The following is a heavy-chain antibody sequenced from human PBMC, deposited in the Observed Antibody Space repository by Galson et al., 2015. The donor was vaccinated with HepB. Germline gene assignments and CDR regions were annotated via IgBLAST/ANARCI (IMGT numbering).Heavy chain of an antibody. CDR2: INWNSDKI. CDR1: GFTFDDYA. Sequence: SLRLSCAASGFTFDDYAMYWVRQPPGKGLEWVSGINWNSDKIAYANSVKGRFIISRDNTKNSLYLQMNSLRAGDSALYYCAKDIRHGGSGWYGGPDYWGQGTLVTVSS. V-gene: IGHV3-9*01. D-gene: IGHD6-19*01. J-gene: IGHJ4*02. CDR3: AKDIRHGGSGWYGGPDY.